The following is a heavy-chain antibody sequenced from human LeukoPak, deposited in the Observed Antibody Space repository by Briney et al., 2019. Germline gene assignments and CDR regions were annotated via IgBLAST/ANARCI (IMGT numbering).Heavy chain of an antibody. V-gene: IGHV3-30*02. Sequence: GGSLRLSCAASGFTFSNYAMHWVRQAPGKGLEWLAYIRYDGSSKYYADFVKDRFTISRDYSKNTLYLHMNSLRAEDTAVYYCARDQAGSGHYADYWGQGTLVTVSS. CDR1: GFTFSNYA. J-gene: IGHJ4*02. D-gene: IGHD3-10*01. CDR2: IRYDGSSK. CDR3: ARDQAGSGHYADY.